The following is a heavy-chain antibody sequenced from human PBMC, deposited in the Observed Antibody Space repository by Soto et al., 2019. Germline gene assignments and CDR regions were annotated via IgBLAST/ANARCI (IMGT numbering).Heavy chain of an antibody. J-gene: IGHJ6*02. CDR2: IYHSGST. Sequence: ASETLSLTCAVSGYSISSGYYWGWIRQPPGKGLEWIGSIYHSGSTYYNPSLKSRVTISVDTSKNQFSLKLSSVTAADTAVYYCARGQGGSWYSYYYGMDVWGQGTTVTVSS. CDR3: ARGQGGSWYSYYYGMDV. V-gene: IGHV4-38-2*01. CDR1: GYSISSGYY. D-gene: IGHD6-13*01.